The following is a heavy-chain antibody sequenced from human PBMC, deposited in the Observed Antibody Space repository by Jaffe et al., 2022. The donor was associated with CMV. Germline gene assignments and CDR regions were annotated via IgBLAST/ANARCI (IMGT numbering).Heavy chain of an antibody. CDR3: AKDLVRGDYYYYYYGMDV. V-gene: IGHV3-30*18. Sequence: QVQLVESGGGVVQPGRSLRLSCAASGFTFSSYGMHWVRQAPGKGLEWVAVISYDGSNKYYADSVKGRFTISRDNSKNTLYLQMNSLRAEDTAVYYCAKDLVRGDYYYYYYGMDVWGQGTTVTVSS. CDR1: GFTFSSYG. D-gene: IGHD3-10*01. J-gene: IGHJ6*02. CDR2: ISYDGSNK.